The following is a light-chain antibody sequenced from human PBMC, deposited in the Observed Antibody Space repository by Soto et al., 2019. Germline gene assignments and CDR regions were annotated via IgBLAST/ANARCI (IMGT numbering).Light chain of an antibody. Sequence: EIVLTQSPATLSLSPGERATLSCRASQSVGNYLAWYQHKPGQAPRLLIYDVFNRATGIPARLSGSGSGTDFTLTISSLEPEDFAVYYCLQRSVWPWTFGQGTRLEVK. J-gene: IGKJ1*01. CDR1: QSVGNY. V-gene: IGKV3-11*01. CDR3: LQRSVWPWT. CDR2: DVF.